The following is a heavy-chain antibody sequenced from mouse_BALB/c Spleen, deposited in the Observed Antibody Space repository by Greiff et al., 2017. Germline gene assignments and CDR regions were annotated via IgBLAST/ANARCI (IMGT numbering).Heavy chain of an antibody. V-gene: IGHV2-9*02. CDR3: ARDRGMITLDY. Sequence: VKLMESGPGLVAPSQSLSITCTVSGFSLTSYGVHWVREPPGKGLEWLGVIWAGGSTNYNSALMSRLSISKDNSKSQVFLKMNSLQTDDTAMYYCARDRGMITLDYWGQGTTLTVSS. CDR1: GFSLTSYG. D-gene: IGHD2-4*01. CDR2: IWAGGST. J-gene: IGHJ2*01.